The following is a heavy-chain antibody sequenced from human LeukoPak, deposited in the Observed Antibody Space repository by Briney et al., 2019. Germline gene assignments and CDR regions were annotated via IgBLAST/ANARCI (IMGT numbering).Heavy chain of an antibody. CDR2: INPNSGGT. D-gene: IGHD6-13*01. CDR3: ARDWYSSSWYGYNWFDP. V-gene: IGHV1-2*02. J-gene: IGHJ5*02. Sequence: ASVKVSCKASGYMFTGYYMHWVRQAPGQGLEWMGWINPNSGGTNYAQKFQGRVTMTRDTSISTAYMELSRLRSDDTAVYYCARDWYSSSWYGYNWFDPWGQGTLVTVSS. CDR1: GYMFTGYY.